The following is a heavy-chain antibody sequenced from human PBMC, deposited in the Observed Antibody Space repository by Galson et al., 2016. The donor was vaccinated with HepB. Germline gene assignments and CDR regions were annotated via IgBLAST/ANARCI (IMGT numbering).Heavy chain of an antibody. J-gene: IGHJ6*02. Sequence: SLRLSCAASGFSFSTFAMSWVRQAPGKGLEWISGITGTGGGTYYADSVKGRLTISRDTSKNTLFLQLGSLRVEDTAVYYCAKDHTGSTVGWSDGMDVWGQGTRVTVSS. CDR2: ITGTGGGT. CDR1: GFSFSTFA. D-gene: IGHD1-7*01. CDR3: AKDHTGSTVGWSDGMDV. V-gene: IGHV3-23*01.